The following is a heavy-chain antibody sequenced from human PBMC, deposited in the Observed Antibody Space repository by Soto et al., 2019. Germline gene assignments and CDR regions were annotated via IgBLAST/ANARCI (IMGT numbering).Heavy chain of an antibody. D-gene: IGHD6-13*01. Sequence: SETQSVTCTVSGGSSSSSSYYCGCIRHPPGKRLGVIGTIYYSGSTYYNPSLESGVTISVDTSKNQFSLKLSSGTAADTAVYYCARHQQQLTKTYYYRMDVWGQATTVTVSS. V-gene: IGHV4-39*01. J-gene: IGHJ6*02. CDR1: GGSSSSSSYY. CDR3: ARHQQQLTKTYYYRMDV. CDR2: IYYSGST.